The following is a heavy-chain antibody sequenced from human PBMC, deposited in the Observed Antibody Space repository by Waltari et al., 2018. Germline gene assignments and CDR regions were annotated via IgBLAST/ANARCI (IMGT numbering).Heavy chain of an antibody. CDR2: IKQSGLT. CDR3: AGGTASAWELGHS. J-gene: IGHJ4*02. V-gene: IGHV4-34*01. Sequence: QVQLHQGGAGLLKHSEPLSLTCVDYGGSFSDYYLSWIRQPPWKGLEWRGEIKQSGLTNYNPSVKSRATMSLDTSKNQFSLKLSSLTAADTAVYYCAGGTASAWELGHSWGQGTLVTVS. D-gene: IGHD1-26*01. CDR1: GGSFSDYY.